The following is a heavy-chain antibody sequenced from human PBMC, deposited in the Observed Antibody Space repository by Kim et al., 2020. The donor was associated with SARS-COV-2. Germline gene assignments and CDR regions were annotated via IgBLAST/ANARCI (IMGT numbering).Heavy chain of an antibody. CDR3: ARGIWFGEPTKGDGMDV. Sequence: SETLSLTCAVYGGSFSGYYWSWIRQPPGKGLEWIGEINHSGSTNYNPSLKSRVTISVDTSKNQFSLKLSSVTAADTAVYYCARGIWFGEPTKGDGMDVWGQGTTVTVSS. CDR1: GGSFSGYY. D-gene: IGHD3-10*01. V-gene: IGHV4-34*01. CDR2: INHSGST. J-gene: IGHJ6*02.